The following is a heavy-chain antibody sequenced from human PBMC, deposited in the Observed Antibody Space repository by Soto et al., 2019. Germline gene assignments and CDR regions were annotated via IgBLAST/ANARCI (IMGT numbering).Heavy chain of an antibody. D-gene: IGHD2-15*01. V-gene: IGHV1-69*01. CDR3: ARSCRGGACYPPLTTNCAFDI. CDR1: GGSFNSYT. CDR2: IVPIFGTG. J-gene: IGHJ3*02. Sequence: QVHLVQSGAAVKKPGSSVKLSCKAPGGSFNSYTFSWVRQAPGQGLEWMGEIVPIFGTGKTAQKNHGRVTITADESTKPVYMDLGSLTSEDTAMYYSARSCRGGACYPPLTTNCAFDIWGQGTMVPV.